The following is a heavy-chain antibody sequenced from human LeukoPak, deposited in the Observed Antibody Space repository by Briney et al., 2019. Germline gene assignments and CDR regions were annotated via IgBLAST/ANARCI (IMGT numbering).Heavy chain of an antibody. D-gene: IGHD5-12*01. CDR2: IYPGDSDT. CDR1: GYRFTSYW. CDR3: ARRLYGGDVFDY. V-gene: IGHV5-51*01. Sequence: GASLKISCKCSGYRFTSYWFGWVCQMPGKGLEWMGIIYPGDSDTRYGPFLQSQVTISVDKSISTAYLQWSSLKASDTAMYYCARRLYGGDVFDYWGQGILVTVSS. J-gene: IGHJ4*02.